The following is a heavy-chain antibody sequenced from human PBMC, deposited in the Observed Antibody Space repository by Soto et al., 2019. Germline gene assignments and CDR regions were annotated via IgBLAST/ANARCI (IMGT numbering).Heavy chain of an antibody. J-gene: IGHJ4*02. D-gene: IGHD6-13*01. CDR3: AKEGPGSSSWYVDS. Sequence: QVQLVESGGGLVKPGGSLRLSCAASGFTFSDYYMSWIGQAPGKGLEWVSYISSSNSYIIYADSVKGRFTISRDNAKNSLYLQMNRLRAEDTAVYYCAKEGPGSSSWYVDSWGQGTLVTVSS. V-gene: IGHV3-11*05. CDR1: GFTFSDYY. CDR2: ISSSNSYI.